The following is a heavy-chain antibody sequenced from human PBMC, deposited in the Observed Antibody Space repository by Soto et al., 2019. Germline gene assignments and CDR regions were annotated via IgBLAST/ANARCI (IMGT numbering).Heavy chain of an antibody. D-gene: IGHD2-2*01. J-gene: IGHJ4*02. Sequence: EVQLLESGGGLVQPGGSLRLSCTASGFTFSTYAMSWVRQAPGKGLEWVLTISDSGSTYYADSVKGRFTISRDNSKNTLYLEMNSLRAEDTAVYYCAKDKGGRYCSRTSCLYSFDYWGQGTLVTVSS. CDR3: AKDKGGRYCSRTSCLYSFDY. CDR1: GFTFSTYA. V-gene: IGHV3-23*01. CDR2: ISDSGST.